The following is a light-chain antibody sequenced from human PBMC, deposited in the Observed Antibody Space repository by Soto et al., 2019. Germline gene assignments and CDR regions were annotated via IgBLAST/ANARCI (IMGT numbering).Light chain of an antibody. J-gene: IGKJ1*01. Sequence: EIVLTQSPATLSLSPGESATLSCRASRSVSSYLAWYQQKPGQAPRLLIYGASTRATGIPARFSGSGSGTEFTLTISSLEPEDFAVYYCQQRSNWPWTFGQGTKVDIK. CDR1: RSVSSY. CDR2: GAS. CDR3: QQRSNWPWT. V-gene: IGKV3-11*01.